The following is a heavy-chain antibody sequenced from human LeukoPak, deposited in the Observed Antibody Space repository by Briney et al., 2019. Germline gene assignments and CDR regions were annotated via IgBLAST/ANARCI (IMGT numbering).Heavy chain of an antibody. D-gene: IGHD2-15*01. CDR3: ARTGYCSGGSCYHYYYYYMDV. V-gene: IGHV4-61*02. J-gene: IGHJ6*03. Sequence: SQTLSLTCTVSGGSLSSRSYYWSWIRQPAGKGLEWIGRIYTSGSTNYNPSLKSRVTISVDTSKNQFSLKLSSVTAADTAVYYCARTGYCSGGSCYHYYYYYMDVWGKGTTVTISS. CDR2: IYTSGST. CDR1: GGSLSSRSYY.